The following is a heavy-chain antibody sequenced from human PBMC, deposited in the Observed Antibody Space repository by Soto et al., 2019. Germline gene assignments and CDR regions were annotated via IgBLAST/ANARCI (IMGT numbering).Heavy chain of an antibody. CDR3: ARKSSSSSWFDP. V-gene: IGHV1-18*01. D-gene: IGHD6-6*01. CDR1: GGTFSSYA. J-gene: IGHJ5*02. Sequence: QVQLVQSGAEVKKPGSSVKVSCKASGGTFSSYAISWVRQAPGQGLEWMGGISGYNGNTNYAQNLQGRVTMTTDPSTRTAYMDLRSLRSDDTAVYYCARKSSSSSWFDPWGQGTLVTVS. CDR2: ISGYNGNT.